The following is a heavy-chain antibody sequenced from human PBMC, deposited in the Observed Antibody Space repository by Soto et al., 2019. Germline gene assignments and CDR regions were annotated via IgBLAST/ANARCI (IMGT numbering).Heavy chain of an antibody. CDR1: GFTFSSYG. Sequence: QVQLVESGGGVVQPGGSLRLSCAVSGFTFSSYGMHWVRQAPGKGLEWVALTWYDGGNKYYADSVKGRFSISRDNSKNMLYLQMNSLRDEDTAVYSCVRASGYNGYDYVYYYGMDVWGQGTTVTVSS. D-gene: IGHD5-12*01. CDR3: VRASGYNGYDYVYYYGMDV. J-gene: IGHJ6*02. CDR2: TWYDGGNK. V-gene: IGHV3-33*01.